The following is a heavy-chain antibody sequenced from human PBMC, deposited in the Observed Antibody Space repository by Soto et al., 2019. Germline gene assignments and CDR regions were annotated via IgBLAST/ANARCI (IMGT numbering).Heavy chain of an antibody. CDR2: IYYSGST. Sequence: PSETLSLTCTVSGGSISSYYWSWIRQPPGKGLEWIGYIYYSGSTNYNPSLKGRVTISVDTSKNQFSLKLSSVTAADTAVYYCARGGYCSGGSCSDLDYWGQGTLVTVSS. CDR1: GGSISSYY. V-gene: IGHV4-59*01. J-gene: IGHJ4*02. CDR3: ARGGYCSGGSCSDLDY. D-gene: IGHD2-15*01.